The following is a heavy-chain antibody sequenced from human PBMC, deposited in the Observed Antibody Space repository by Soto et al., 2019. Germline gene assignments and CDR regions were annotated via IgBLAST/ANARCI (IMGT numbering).Heavy chain of an antibody. CDR3: ASPSSGSYYGMDV. CDR1: GYTFTSYG. Sequence: ASVKVSCKASGYTFTSYGISWVRQAPGQGLEWMGWISAYNGNTNYAQKLQGRVTMTTDTSTSTAYMELGSLRSDDTAVYYCASPSSGSYYGMDVWGQGTTVTVSS. CDR2: ISAYNGNT. J-gene: IGHJ6*02. D-gene: IGHD1-26*01. V-gene: IGHV1-18*01.